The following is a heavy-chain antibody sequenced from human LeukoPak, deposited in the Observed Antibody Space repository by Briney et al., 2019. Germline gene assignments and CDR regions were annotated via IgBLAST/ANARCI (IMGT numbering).Heavy chain of an antibody. CDR1: GYTFTSYG. Sequence: ASVKVSCKASGYTFTSYGISWVRQAPGQGLEWMGWISAYNGNTNYAQELQGRVTMTTDTSTSTAYMELRSLRSDDTAVYYCAREGDIVVVPVAPRAFDIWGQGTMVTLSS. CDR2: ISAYNGNT. D-gene: IGHD2-2*01. J-gene: IGHJ3*02. V-gene: IGHV1-18*01. CDR3: AREGDIVVVPVAPRAFDI.